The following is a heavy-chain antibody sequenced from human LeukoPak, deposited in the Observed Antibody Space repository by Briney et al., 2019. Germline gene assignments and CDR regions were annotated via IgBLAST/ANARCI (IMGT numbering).Heavy chain of an antibody. Sequence: GGSLRLSCAASGFTLSDYYMSWIRQAPGKGLEWISYISSSGSNIYYADSVKGRFTMSRDNAKGSLYLQMNSLRAEDTAIYYCARGRDYFDYWGQGTLVTVSS. CDR1: GFTLSDYY. CDR2: ISSSGSNI. D-gene: IGHD6-25*01. CDR3: ARGRDYFDY. J-gene: IGHJ4*02. V-gene: IGHV3-11*01.